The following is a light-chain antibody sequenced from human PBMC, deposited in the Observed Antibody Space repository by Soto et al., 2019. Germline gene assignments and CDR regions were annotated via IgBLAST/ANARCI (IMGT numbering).Light chain of an antibody. V-gene: IGKV3-20*01. Sequence: SDYFAWYQQKPGQAPRLLIYAASSRATGIPDRFSGSGSGTDFTLTISRLEPEDFAVYYCQQYGSSPRTFGQGTKVDIK. CDR3: QQYGSSPRT. CDR1: SDY. CDR2: AAS. J-gene: IGKJ1*01.